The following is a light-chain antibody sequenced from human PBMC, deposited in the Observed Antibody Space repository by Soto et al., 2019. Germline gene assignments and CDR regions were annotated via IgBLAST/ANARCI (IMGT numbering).Light chain of an antibody. J-gene: IGLJ2*01. V-gene: IGLV2-14*01. CDR3: SLYTSSSTVV. Sequence: QSALTQPASVSGSPGQSITISCTRTSSDVGGYNYVSWYQQHPGKAPKLMIYDVSNRPSGVSNRFSGSKSGNTASLTISGLQAEDEADYYCSLYTSSSTVVFGGGTKLTVL. CDR1: SSDVGGYNY. CDR2: DVS.